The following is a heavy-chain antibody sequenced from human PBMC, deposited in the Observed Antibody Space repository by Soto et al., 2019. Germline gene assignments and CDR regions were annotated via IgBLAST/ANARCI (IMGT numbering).Heavy chain of an antibody. CDR2: ISWDGGST. CDR3: AKAVRWYDSSGSLDY. V-gene: IGHV3-43*01. CDR1: GFTFDDYT. J-gene: IGHJ4*02. D-gene: IGHD3-22*01. Sequence: EVQLVESGGVVVQPGGSRRLSCAASGFTFDDYTMHWVRQAPGKGLEGVSLISWDGGSTYYADSVKGRFTISRDNSKNSLYLQMNSLRTEDTALYYCAKAVRWYDSSGSLDYWGQGTLVTVSS.